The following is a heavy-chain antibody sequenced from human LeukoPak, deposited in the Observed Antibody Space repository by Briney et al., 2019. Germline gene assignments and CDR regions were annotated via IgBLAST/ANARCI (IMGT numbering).Heavy chain of an antibody. D-gene: IGHD3-10*01. V-gene: IGHV4-39*07. J-gene: IGHJ4*02. CDR2: INPSRST. Sequence: PSETLSLTCTVSGGSISSSSYYWGWIRQPPGKGLEWIGEINPSRSTNYSPSLKSRVTISVDTSKNQFSLKLSSVTAADTAVYYCARSHGSGSYYNLNDYWGQGTLVTVSS. CDR1: GGSISSSSYY. CDR3: ARSHGSGSYYNLNDY.